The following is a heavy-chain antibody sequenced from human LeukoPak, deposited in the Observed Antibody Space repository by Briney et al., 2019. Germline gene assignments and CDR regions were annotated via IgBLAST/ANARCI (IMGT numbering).Heavy chain of an antibody. V-gene: IGHV1-46*01. CDR3: ATTDSGYYSRFY. CDR2: INPSGGTT. D-gene: IGHD3-22*01. CDR1: EYTFTNYF. Sequence: ASVKVSCKASEYTFTNYFIHWVRQAPGQGLEWMGIINPSGGTTSYAQKFQGRVTMTRDTSTSTVYMELSSLRSEDTAVYYCATTDSGYYSRFYWGRGTLVSVSS. J-gene: IGHJ4*02.